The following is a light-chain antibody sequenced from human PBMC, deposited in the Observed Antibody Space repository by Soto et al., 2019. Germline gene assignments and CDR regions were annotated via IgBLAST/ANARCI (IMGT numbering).Light chain of an antibody. CDR2: GAS. CDR3: PQYGSSPQT. Sequence: EIVLTQSPGTLSLSPGERATLSCRASQSVSSSYLAWYQQKPGQAPRLLIYGASSRATGIPDRFSGSGSGTDFTLTISRLEPEDFAVYYCPQYGSSPQTFRQGTKVEIK. CDR1: QSVSSSY. V-gene: IGKV3-20*01. J-gene: IGKJ1*01.